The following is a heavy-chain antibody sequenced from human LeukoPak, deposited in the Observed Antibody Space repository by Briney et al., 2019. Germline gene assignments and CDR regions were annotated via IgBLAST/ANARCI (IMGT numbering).Heavy chain of an antibody. D-gene: IGHD6-13*01. V-gene: IGHV3-30*02. CDR1: GFTFSSYG. CDR3: AKEGYSRGYYSYYYMDV. CDR2: IRYDGSNK. J-gene: IGHJ6*03. Sequence: GGSLRLSCAASGFTFSSYGLHWVRQAPGKGLEWVAFIRYDGSNKYYADSVKGRFTISRDNSENTLYVQMNSLRAEDTAVYYCAKEGYSRGYYSYYYMDVWGKGTTVTVS.